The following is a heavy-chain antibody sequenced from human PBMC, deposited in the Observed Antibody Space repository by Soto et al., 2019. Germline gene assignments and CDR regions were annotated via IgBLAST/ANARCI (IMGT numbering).Heavy chain of an antibody. D-gene: IGHD3-9*01. CDR2: ISAYDGNT. Sequence: ASVKVSCKASGYTFTSYGISWVRQAPGQGLEWMGWISAYDGNTNYAQKLQGRVTMTTDTSTSTAYMELRSLRSDDTAVYYCAVGGNYDILTGYYGWFDPWGQGTLVTVPS. J-gene: IGHJ5*02. CDR1: GYTFTSYG. CDR3: AVGGNYDILTGYYGWFDP. V-gene: IGHV1-18*01.